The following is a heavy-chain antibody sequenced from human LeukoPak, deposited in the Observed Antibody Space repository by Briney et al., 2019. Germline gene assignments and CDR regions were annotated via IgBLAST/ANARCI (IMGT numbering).Heavy chain of an antibody. D-gene: IGHD5-18*01. CDR2: ISAYNGNT. CDR1: GYTFTSYG. J-gene: IGHJ3*02. CDR3: ARDSLQLWSDDAFDI. Sequence: ASVKVSCKASGYTFTSYGISWVRQAPGQGLERMGWISAYNGNTNYAQKLQGRVTMTTDTSTSTAYMELRSLRSDDTAVYYCARDSLQLWSDDAFDIWGQGTMVTVSS. V-gene: IGHV1-18*01.